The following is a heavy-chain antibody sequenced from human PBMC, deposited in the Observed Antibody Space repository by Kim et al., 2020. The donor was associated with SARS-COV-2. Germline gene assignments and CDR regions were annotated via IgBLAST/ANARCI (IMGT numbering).Heavy chain of an antibody. Sequence: SETLSLTCTVSGGSISSYYWSWIRQPPGKGLEWIGYIYYSGSTNYNPSLKSRVTISVDTSKNQFSLKLSSVTAADTAVYYCARLVSSYWYFDLWGRGTLV. CDR1: GGSISSYY. J-gene: IGHJ2*01. D-gene: IGHD2-21*01. V-gene: IGHV4-59*08. CDR2: IYYSGST. CDR3: ARLVSSYWYFDL.